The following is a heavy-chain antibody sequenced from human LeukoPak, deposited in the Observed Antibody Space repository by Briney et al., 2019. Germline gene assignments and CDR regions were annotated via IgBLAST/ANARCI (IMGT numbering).Heavy chain of an antibody. D-gene: IGHD2-15*01. CDR2: ISGSGDGT. CDR1: GFTFSSYA. Sequence: GGSLRLSCAASGFTFSSYAMSWVRQAPGKGLEWVSTISGSGDGTYYADSVKGRFTISRDNSKSTLYLQMNSQRAEDTAVYYCAKGWSVVAATPTFDSWGQGNLGTASS. J-gene: IGHJ4*02. CDR3: AKGWSVVAATPTFDS. V-gene: IGHV3-23*01.